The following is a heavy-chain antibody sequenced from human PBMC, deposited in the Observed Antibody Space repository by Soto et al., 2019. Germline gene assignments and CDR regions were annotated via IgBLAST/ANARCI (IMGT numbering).Heavy chain of an antibody. CDR3: AKNQHAMAHDY. CDR1: GFTFSNYA. J-gene: IGHJ4*02. V-gene: IGHV3-23*01. CDR2: ISSSGAST. Sequence: GGSLRLSCAASGFTFSNYAMSWVRQAPGKELEWVSTISSSGASTDYADSVKGRFTISRDNSQNTLNLQMNSLRADDTAIYYCAKNQHAMAHDYWGPGTLVTVSS. D-gene: IGHD2-8*01.